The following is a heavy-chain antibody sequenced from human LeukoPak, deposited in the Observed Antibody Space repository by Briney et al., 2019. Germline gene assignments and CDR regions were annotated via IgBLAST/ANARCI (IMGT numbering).Heavy chain of an antibody. D-gene: IGHD3-10*01. CDR1: GFTFSSYA. V-gene: IGHV3-23*01. J-gene: IGHJ4*02. CDR3: AKDPYYDGPSVYFDY. CDR2: ISGSGGST. Sequence: GGSLRLSCAASGFTFSSYAMSWVRQAPGKGLEWVSAISGSGGSTYYADSVKGQFTISKDNSKNTLYLQMNSLRAEDTAVYYCAKDPYYDGPSVYFDYWGQGTLVTVSS.